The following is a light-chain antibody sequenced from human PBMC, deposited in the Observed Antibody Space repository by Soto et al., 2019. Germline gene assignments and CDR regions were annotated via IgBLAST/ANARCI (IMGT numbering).Light chain of an antibody. V-gene: IGLV2-23*01. CDR1: STDVGLYNF. Sequence: QSVLTQPASVSGSPGQSVTIACIGTSTDVGLYNFVSWYQQHPGKAPKLMIFETTKRPSGVSDRFSGSKSGNTASLTISGLQAEDDALYYCCSYVLGHSFVFGGGTKLTVL. CDR3: CSYVLGHSFV. J-gene: IGLJ3*02. CDR2: ETT.